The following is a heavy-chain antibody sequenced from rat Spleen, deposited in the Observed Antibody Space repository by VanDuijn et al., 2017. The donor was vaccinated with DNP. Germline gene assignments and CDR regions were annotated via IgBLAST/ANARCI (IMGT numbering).Heavy chain of an antibody. Sequence: EVQLVESGGGLVQPGRSLKLSCETSGFTFSDYDMAWIRQAPTKGLEWVASISPSGGSTYYRDSVKGRFTISRDNARNTLYLQMNGLRSEDTATYYCARLWSLFDYWGQGVMVTVSS. D-gene: IGHD1-3*01. CDR2: ISPSGGST. CDR3: ARLWSLFDY. J-gene: IGHJ2*01. V-gene: IGHV5S13*01. CDR1: GFTFSDYD.